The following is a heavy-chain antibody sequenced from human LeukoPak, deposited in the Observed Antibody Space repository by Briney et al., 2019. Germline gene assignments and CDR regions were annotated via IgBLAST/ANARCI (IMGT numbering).Heavy chain of an antibody. V-gene: IGHV3-23*01. J-gene: IGHJ4*02. D-gene: IGHD7-27*01. CDR1: GFTFSSYA. CDR3: ARDPPGAHFDY. Sequence: GGSLRLSCAASGFTFSSYAMSWVRQAPGKGLEWVSSIGGSGGIIYYADSVKGRFTISRDISKSTVFLQMNSLKAEDTAVYYCARDPPGAHFDYWGQGTLVTVSS. CDR2: IGGSGGII.